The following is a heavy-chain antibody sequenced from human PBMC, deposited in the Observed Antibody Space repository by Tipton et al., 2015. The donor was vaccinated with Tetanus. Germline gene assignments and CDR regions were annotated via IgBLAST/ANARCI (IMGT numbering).Heavy chain of an antibody. V-gene: IGHV3-23*01. CDR3: ARDGFYYGSGSYYRAF. CDR1: GFMFSSYT. D-gene: IGHD3-10*01. CDR2: IGGSGGAS. Sequence: SLRLSCAASGFMFSSYTMSWVRQAPGKGLECVSAIGGSGGASYYADSVKGRFTISRDNSKDTLYLQMNSLRPEDTAVYYCARDGFYYGSGSYYRAFWGQGTLVTVSP. J-gene: IGHJ4*02.